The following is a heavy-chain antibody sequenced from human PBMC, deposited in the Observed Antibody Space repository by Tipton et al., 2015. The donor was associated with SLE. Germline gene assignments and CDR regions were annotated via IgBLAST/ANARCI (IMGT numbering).Heavy chain of an antibody. CDR1: GASISSHY. V-gene: IGHV4-59*04. CDR2: IYHSGST. D-gene: IGHD6-6*01. Sequence: LRLSCTVSGASISSHYWSWIRQPPGKGLEWIGSIYHSGSTYYNPSLKSRVNTSVDMSKNKFSLKMTSVTAADTAVYYCARGLIASRPPYFDSWGQGTLVIVSS. J-gene: IGHJ4*02. CDR3: ARGLIASRPPYFDS.